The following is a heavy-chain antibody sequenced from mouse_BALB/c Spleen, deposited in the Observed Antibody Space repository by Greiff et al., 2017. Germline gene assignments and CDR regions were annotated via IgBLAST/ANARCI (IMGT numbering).Heavy chain of an antibody. Sequence: EVKLLESGGGLVQPKGSLKLSCAASGFTFNTYAMNWVRQAPGKGLEWVARIRSKSNNYATYYADSVKDRFTISRDDSQSMLYLQMNNLKTEDTAMYYCVRRGLLGQNYAMDYWGQGTPVTVSS. V-gene: IGHV10-1*02. CDR2: IRSKSNNYAT. CDR3: VRRGLLGQNYAMDY. D-gene: IGHD4-1*01. CDR1: GFTFNTYA. J-gene: IGHJ4*01.